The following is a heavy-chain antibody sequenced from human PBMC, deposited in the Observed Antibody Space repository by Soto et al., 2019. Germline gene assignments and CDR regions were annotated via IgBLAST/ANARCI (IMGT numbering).Heavy chain of an antibody. J-gene: IGHJ4*02. D-gene: IGHD6-13*01. V-gene: IGHV3-9*01. CDR2: IRWHSGRI. CDR3: AKDSSSWYYFDY. Sequence: EVQLVESGGGLVQPGRSLRLSCAASGFTFDDYAMHWVRQAPGKGLEWVSGIRWHSGRIGYADSVKSRFTISRDSAKNSLYLPKNSLRADDTALYYCAKDSSSWYYFDYWGQGTLVTVSS. CDR1: GFTFDDYA.